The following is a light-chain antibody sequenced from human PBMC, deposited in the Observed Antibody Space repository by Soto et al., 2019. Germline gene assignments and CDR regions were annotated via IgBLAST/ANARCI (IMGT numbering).Light chain of an antibody. V-gene: IGKV3-11*01. CDR2: DAS. J-gene: IGKJ1*01. CDR1: QSVSSY. CDR3: QQRSNWPRT. Sequence: EIVLTQSPATLSLSPGERATLSCRASQSVSSYLAWYQQKPGQAPGLLIYDASNRATGIPARFSGSGSGTDFALTMSSLEPEDFAVYYCQQRSNWPRTFGQGTKVEIK.